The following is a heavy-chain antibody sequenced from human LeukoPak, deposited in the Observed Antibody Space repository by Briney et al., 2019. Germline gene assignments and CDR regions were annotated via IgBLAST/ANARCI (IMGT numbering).Heavy chain of an antibody. J-gene: IGHJ4*02. CDR2: LNTGGNRT. D-gene: IGHD3-10*01. Sequence: RGSLRLSRTASGINLCNYRVHWVRQAPGKGLGWVSRLNTGGNRTIYAHSVKGRFIISRDNAKSTLYLQMRSLRADDTGVYYCTREGDYDAGTYGAGDYWGQGTLVTVSS. CDR1: GINLCNYR. V-gene: IGHV3-74*01. CDR3: TREGDYDAGTYGAGDY.